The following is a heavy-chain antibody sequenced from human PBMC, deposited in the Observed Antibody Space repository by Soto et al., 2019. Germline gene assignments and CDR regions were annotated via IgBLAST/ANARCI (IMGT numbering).Heavy chain of an antibody. CDR3: ASGPFMMTGYYFDF. V-gene: IGHV1-69*01. D-gene: IGHD3-9*01. J-gene: IGHJ4*02. CDR1: GGTFDLYA. Sequence: QVQVVQSGAEVKKPGSSVKVSCKISGGTFDLYALSWVRQAPGQGLEWMGGIIPTFSKSNYPQKFQGRVTITADESTNTVYLDLRSLRSDDTAIYYCASGPFMMTGYYFDFWGQGTRVTVSS. CDR2: IIPTFSKS.